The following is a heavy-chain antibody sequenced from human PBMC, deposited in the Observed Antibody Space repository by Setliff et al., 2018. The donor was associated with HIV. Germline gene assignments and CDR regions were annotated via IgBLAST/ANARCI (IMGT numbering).Heavy chain of an antibody. V-gene: IGHV1-69*13. CDR1: GYTFTNYD. D-gene: IGHD2-2*01. CDR2: IIPMFDTT. Sequence: SVKVSCKASGYTFTNYDINWVRQAPGQGLEWMGRIIPMFDTTNYEQKFRGRVTFSADESTNTAHMDVTNLRPEDTAVYYCARTTIVAVPAANYYFDFWGQGDLVTVSS. J-gene: IGHJ4*02. CDR3: ARTTIVAVPAANYYFDF.